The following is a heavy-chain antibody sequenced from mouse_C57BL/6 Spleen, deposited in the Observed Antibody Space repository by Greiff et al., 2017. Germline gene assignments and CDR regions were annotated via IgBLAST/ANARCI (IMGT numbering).Heavy chain of an antibody. J-gene: IGHJ1*03. CDR1: GYTFTSYW. Sequence: QVQLQQPGAELVRPGTSVKLSCKASGYTFTSYWMQWVKQRPGQGLEWIGVIDPSDSYTNYNQKFKGKATLTVDTSSSTAYLQLSRLTSEGSAVYYFARPYSNSWYFDFWGTGTTVTVSS. CDR3: ARPYSNSWYFDF. CDR2: IDPSDSYT. D-gene: IGHD2-5*01. V-gene: IGHV1-59*01.